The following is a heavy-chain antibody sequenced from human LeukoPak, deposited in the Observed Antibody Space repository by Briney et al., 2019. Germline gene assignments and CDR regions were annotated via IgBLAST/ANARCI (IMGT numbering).Heavy chain of an antibody. CDR1: GFTFGDYG. Sequence: GGSLRLSCAASGFTFGDYGMRWVPQAPGKGLEWVSGLNWNGGSTGYADSVKGRFNISRDNAKNSLYLQMNSLRAEDTALYYCAIDGQTYFGELLYSGEGTLVTVS. D-gene: IGHD3-10*01. J-gene: IGHJ4*02. V-gene: IGHV3-20*04. CDR3: AIDGQTYFGELLY. CDR2: LNWNGGST.